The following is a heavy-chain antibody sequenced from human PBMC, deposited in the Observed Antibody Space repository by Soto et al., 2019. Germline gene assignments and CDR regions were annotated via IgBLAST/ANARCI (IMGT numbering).Heavy chain of an antibody. V-gene: IGHV1-18*01. CDR1: GYTFTSYG. CDR2: ISANNGNT. D-gene: IGHD4-17*01. CDR3: ARGNPGDTIGDY. Sequence: QVQLVQSGAEVKKPGASVKVSCKASGYTFTSYGITWVRQAPGQGLEWMGWISANNGNTKYAQNFQGRVTMTTDTSTSTAYMELGSLRSDDTAVYYCARGNPGDTIGDYWGQGTLVTVSS. J-gene: IGHJ4*02.